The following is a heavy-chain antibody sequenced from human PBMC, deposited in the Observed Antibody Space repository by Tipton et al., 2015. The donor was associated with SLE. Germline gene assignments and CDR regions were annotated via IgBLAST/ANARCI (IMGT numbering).Heavy chain of an antibody. Sequence: LRLSCTVSGGSISSYYWSWIRPPPGQGLEWIGYIYYSGSTNYNPSLKSRVTISVDTSKNQFSLKLSSVTAADTAVYYCARERGTDWGQGTLVTVSS. V-gene: IGHV4-59*01. CDR2: IYYSGST. CDR1: GGSISSYY. CDR3: ARERGTD. J-gene: IGHJ4*02.